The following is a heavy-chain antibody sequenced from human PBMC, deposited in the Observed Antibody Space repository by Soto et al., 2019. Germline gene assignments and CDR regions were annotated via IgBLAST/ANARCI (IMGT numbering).Heavy chain of an antibody. CDR3: ARVPGP. Sequence: QLQLQESASGLVKPSQTLSLTCAVSGGSISSGGYSWSWIRQPQGKGLESIGYIYPSRSTYYNPATQPRAARSVDRSKTQFSPTLSTVTAADTAVYYCARVPGPWGQGTRCTASS. CDR2: IYPSRST. V-gene: IGHV4-30-2*01. J-gene: IGHJ5*02. CDR1: GGSISSGGYS.